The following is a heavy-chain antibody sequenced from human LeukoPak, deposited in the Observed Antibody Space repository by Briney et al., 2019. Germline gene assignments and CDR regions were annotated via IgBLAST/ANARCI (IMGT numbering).Heavy chain of an antibody. CDR2: MNPNSGNT. V-gene: IGHV1-8*02. J-gene: IGHJ4*02. D-gene: IGHD6-19*01. Sequence: ASVKVSCKASGYTFTGYYMHGVRQAPGQGLEWMGWMNPNSGNTGYAQKFQGRVTMTRNTSISTAYMELSSLRSEDTAVYYCARGPSIAVAAPYYFDYWGQGTLVTVSS. CDR1: GYTFTGYY. CDR3: ARGPSIAVAAPYYFDY.